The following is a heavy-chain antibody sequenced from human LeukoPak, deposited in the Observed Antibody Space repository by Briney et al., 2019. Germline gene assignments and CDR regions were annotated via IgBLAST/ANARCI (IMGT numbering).Heavy chain of an antibody. CDR3: AREHVLLWFGELLD. CDR2: IWYDGSNK. Sequence: GGSLRLSCAASGFTFSSYGMHWVRQAPGKGLEWVAVIWYDGSNKYYAGSVKGRFTISRDNSKNTLYLQMNSLRAEDTAVYYCAREHVLLWFGELLDWGQGTLVTVSS. CDR1: GFTFSSYG. D-gene: IGHD3-10*01. V-gene: IGHV3-33*01. J-gene: IGHJ4*02.